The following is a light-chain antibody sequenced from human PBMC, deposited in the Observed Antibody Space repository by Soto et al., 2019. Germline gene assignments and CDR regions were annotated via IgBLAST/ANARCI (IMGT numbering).Light chain of an antibody. Sequence: DIQMTQSPSSVSASVGHTVTILCRASQGISSWLAWYQQKPGKAPKLLISAASNLQSGVPSRFSGSGSGTDFTLTISGLPPEDFATYYCQQTNSFPHTFGQGTKLEI. J-gene: IGKJ2*01. CDR2: AAS. CDR3: QQTNSFPHT. CDR1: QGISSW. V-gene: IGKV1-12*01.